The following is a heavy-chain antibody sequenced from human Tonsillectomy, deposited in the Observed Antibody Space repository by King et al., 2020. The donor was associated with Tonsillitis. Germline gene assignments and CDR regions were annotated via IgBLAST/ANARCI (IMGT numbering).Heavy chain of an antibody. J-gene: IGHJ4*02. Sequence: EVQLVESGGALVQPGRSLRLSCAASGFSFDDYAMHWVRQAPGKGLEWVSGISWNSGTIGYADSVKGRFTISRDNAKNFLYLQMNSLRVEDTALYYCTKDPDYYDSSTSWGQGTLVTVSS. CDR3: TKDPDYYDSSTS. CDR1: GFSFDDYA. V-gene: IGHV3-9*01. D-gene: IGHD3-22*01. CDR2: ISWNSGTI.